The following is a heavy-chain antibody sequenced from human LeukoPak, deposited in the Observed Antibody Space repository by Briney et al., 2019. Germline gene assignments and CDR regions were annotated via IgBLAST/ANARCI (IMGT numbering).Heavy chain of an antibody. CDR1: GFTFSNFA. CDR3: AKRRSTATTVDS. CDR2: ISPSGDST. D-gene: IGHD4-17*01. V-gene: IGHV3-23*01. J-gene: IGHJ4*02. Sequence: LAGGSLRLSCAASGFTFSNFALSWVRQAPGKGLEWVSAISPSGDSTYYTDSVKGRFTISRDTSRNTLYLQMNSLRAEDTAVYYCAKRRSTATTVDSWGQGTLVTVSS.